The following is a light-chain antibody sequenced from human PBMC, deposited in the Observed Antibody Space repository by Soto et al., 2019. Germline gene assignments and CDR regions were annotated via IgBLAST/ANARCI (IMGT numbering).Light chain of an antibody. CDR2: WAS. CDR1: QSVVFGSNNKNS. V-gene: IGKV4-1*01. Sequence: DIVLTQSPHSLSVSLGERATINCKSSQSVVFGSNNKNSLAWYQQRPGQAPKLLIYWASTRASGVPDRFSGSGSGTDFTLTISNLQAEDVAVDDGQYRGTFGPGTKVDI. J-gene: IGKJ3*01. CDR3: QYRGT.